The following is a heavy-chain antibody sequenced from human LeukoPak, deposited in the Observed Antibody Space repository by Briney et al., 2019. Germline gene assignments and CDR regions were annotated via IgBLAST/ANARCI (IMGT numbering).Heavy chain of an antibody. D-gene: IGHD4-23*01. CDR2: IYSSGST. Sequence: ASETLSLTCTVSGGSINSYYWSWIRQPAGKGLEWIGRIYSSGSTNYNPSLKSRVSMSVDTSKNQFSLKLTSVPAADTAVYYCARGGKATVVTMWGQGILVTVSS. V-gene: IGHV4-4*07. CDR3: ARGGKATVVTM. CDR1: GGSINSYY. J-gene: IGHJ4*02.